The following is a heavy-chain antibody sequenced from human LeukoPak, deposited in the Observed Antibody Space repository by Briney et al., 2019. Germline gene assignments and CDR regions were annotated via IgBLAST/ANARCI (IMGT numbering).Heavy chain of an antibody. J-gene: IGHJ6*03. CDR3: ARDRNPVVPEEVYYYYYYMDV. V-gene: IGHV3-30*02. Sequence: PGGSLRLSCAASGFTFSSYGMHWVRQAPGKGLEWVAFIRYDGSNKYYADSVKGRFTISRDNSKNTLYLQMNSLRAEDTAVYYCARDRNPVVPEEVYYYYYYMDVWGKGTTVTVSS. CDR2: IRYDGSNK. CDR1: GFTFSSYG. D-gene: IGHD2-2*01.